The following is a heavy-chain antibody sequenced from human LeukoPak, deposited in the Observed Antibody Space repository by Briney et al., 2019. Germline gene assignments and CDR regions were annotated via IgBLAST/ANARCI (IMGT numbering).Heavy chain of an antibody. CDR2: INPGGGST. V-gene: IGHV1-46*01. J-gene: IGHJ4*02. CDR1: GYTFTIYY. D-gene: IGHD2-2*01. CDR3: ARDGGQHLGVVNY. Sequence: ASVRVSCKASGYTFTIYYMHWVRQAPGQGLEWMGIINPGGGSTSYAQKFQGSVTMTRDTSTSTVYMELSSLRSEDTAVYYCARDGGQHLGVVNYWGQGTLITVSS.